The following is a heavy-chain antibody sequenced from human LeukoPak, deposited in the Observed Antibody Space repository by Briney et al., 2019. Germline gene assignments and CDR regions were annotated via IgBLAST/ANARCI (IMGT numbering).Heavy chain of an antibody. CDR3: ARQAMVVRRDTFDI. D-gene: IGHD4-23*01. J-gene: IGHJ3*02. CDR2: IYPGDSDT. CDR1: GYSFNSYW. V-gene: IGHV5-51*01. Sequence: KHGESLKISCKGYGYSFNSYWIGWVRQMPGEGLEWMAIIYPGDSDTRYSPSFQGQVTISADKSISTAYLQWSSLKASDTAMYYCARQAMVVRRDTFDIWGQGTMVTVSS.